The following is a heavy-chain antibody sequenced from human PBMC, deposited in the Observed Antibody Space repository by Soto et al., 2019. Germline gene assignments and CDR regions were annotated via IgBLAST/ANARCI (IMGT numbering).Heavy chain of an antibody. J-gene: IGHJ4*02. Sequence: QVQLQQWGAGLLKPSETLSLTCAVYGGSFNPYYWSWIRQPPGKGLEWIGDINHSGSTSYNPSLKSRVTISVDTSKYQFSLRLRSVTAADTAVYYCASGYSVEGDYYFDYWGQGTLVTVSA. V-gene: IGHV4-34*01. CDR3: ASGYSVEGDYYFDY. CDR2: INHSGST. D-gene: IGHD2-15*01. CDR1: GGSFNPYY.